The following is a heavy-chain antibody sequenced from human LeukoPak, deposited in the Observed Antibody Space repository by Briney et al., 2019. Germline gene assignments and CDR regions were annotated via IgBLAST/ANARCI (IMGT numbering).Heavy chain of an antibody. V-gene: IGHV3-23*01. Sequence: PGGSLRLSCAASGFTFGSYAVSWVRQAPGKGLGWVSAISGSGGSTYYADSVKGRFTISRDNSKNTLYLQMNSLRAEDTAVYYCVKRALLGFGELYYFDYWGQGTLVTVSS. D-gene: IGHD3-10*01. CDR2: ISGSGGST. CDR3: VKRALLGFGELYYFDY. CDR1: GFTFGSYA. J-gene: IGHJ4*02.